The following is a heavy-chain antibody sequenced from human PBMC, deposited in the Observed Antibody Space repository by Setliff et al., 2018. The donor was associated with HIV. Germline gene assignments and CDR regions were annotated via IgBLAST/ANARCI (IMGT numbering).Heavy chain of an antibody. Sequence: GSLRLSCAASGFSFSSYGMNWVRQAPGKGLEWVSYISSTSSNIYYVDSVKGRFTISRDNAKNSVYLQMNSLRAEDTAVYYCVRQVSYYHFYMDVWGKGTTVTVSS. D-gene: IGHD6-6*01. CDR2: ISSTSSNI. V-gene: IGHV3-48*01. CDR3: VRQVSYYHFYMDV. CDR1: GFSFSSYG. J-gene: IGHJ6*03.